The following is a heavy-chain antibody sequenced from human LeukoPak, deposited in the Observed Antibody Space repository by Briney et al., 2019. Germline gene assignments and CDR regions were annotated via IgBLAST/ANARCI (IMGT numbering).Heavy chain of an antibody. CDR1: GGSTSDSTYH. D-gene: IGHD3-16*01. CDR3: VRLINGGPADY. CDR2: IYYTGIT. Sequence: PSETLSLTCTVSGGSTSDSTYHWGWIRQPPGKGLEWIGSIYYTGITYYNPSLKSRVTISVDTSKNQFSLRLTSVTAADTAMYYSVRLINGGPADYWGQGTLVTVSS. J-gene: IGHJ4*02. V-gene: IGHV4-39*01.